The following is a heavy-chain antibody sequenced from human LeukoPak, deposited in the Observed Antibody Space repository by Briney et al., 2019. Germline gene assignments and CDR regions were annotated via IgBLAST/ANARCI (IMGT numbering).Heavy chain of an antibody. J-gene: IGHJ3*02. CDR3: AKDMEWELLMAFDI. V-gene: IGHV3-23*01. Sequence: PGGSLRLSCAASGFTFSSSAMSWVGQAPGKGLEWVSNISGSGSGGSTYYADSVKGRFTISRDNSKNSLYLQMNSLRAEDTALYYCAKDMEWELLMAFDIWGQGTMVTVSS. D-gene: IGHD1-26*01. CDR2: ISGSGSGGST. CDR1: GFTFSSSA.